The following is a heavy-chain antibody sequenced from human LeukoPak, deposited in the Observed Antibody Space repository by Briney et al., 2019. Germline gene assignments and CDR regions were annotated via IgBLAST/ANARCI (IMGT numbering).Heavy chain of an antibody. CDR3: AKDLREYSSSPRNAFDI. CDR2: ISGSGSST. Sequence: GGSLRLSCAASGFTFSNYAMSWVRQAPGKGLEWVSTISGSGSSTYSADSVKGRFTIYRDNSKNTLYLQMNSLRAEDTAVYYCAKDLREYSSSPRNAFDIWGQGTMVTVSS. J-gene: IGHJ3*02. D-gene: IGHD6-6*01. CDR1: GFTFSNYA. V-gene: IGHV3-23*01.